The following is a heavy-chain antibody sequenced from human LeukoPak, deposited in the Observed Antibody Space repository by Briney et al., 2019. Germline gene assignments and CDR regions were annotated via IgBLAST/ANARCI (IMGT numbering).Heavy chain of an antibody. D-gene: IGHD1-1*01. V-gene: IGHV3-74*01. CDR3: VRETRIGSSGTQGWFDP. CDR1: GFTFSSYA. Sequence: GGYMILSCAASGFTFSSYAMSWVRQTPGKGLVWVSRIKTDGSSTDYADSVKGRFTISRDNARNMLYLQMDSLRVEDTAVYYCVRETRIGSSGTQGWFDPWGQGILVTVSS. J-gene: IGHJ5*02. CDR2: IKTDGSST.